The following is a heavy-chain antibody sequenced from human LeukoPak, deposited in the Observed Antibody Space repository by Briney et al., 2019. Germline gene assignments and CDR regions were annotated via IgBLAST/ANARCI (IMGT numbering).Heavy chain of an antibody. D-gene: IGHD3-3*01. CDR1: GFTFSSYA. V-gene: IGHV3-23*01. CDR3: AKADFGVAFGAYYYMDV. J-gene: IGHJ6*03. Sequence: GGSLRLSCAASGFTFSSYAMSWVRQAPGKGLEWVSGFGGSGGGTYYADSVKGRFTISRDNSKNTLYLQMNSLRAEDTAVYYCAKADFGVAFGAYYYMDVWGKGTTVTVSS. CDR2: FGGSGGGT.